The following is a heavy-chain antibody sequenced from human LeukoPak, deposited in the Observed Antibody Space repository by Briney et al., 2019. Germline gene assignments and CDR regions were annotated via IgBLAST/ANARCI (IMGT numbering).Heavy chain of an antibody. CDR2: ISYDGSNK. J-gene: IGHJ4*02. Sequence: GGSLRLSCAASGYTFSTYALHWVRQSPGRGLEWVAVISYDGSNKYYADSVKGRLTISRDNSKNTLFLQMNSLRTEDTAVYYCARGSPFVVGVPAANFDYWGQGTLVTVSS. CDR1: GYTFSTYA. D-gene: IGHD2-2*01. V-gene: IGHV3-30-3*01. CDR3: ARGSPFVVGVPAANFDY.